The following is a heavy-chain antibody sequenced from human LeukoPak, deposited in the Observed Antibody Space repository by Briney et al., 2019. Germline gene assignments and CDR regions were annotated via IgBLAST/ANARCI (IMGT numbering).Heavy chain of an antibody. CDR3: AKRPGMRGHLDY. V-gene: IGHV3-23*01. J-gene: IGHJ4*02. Sequence: PGGSLRLSCAASGFTFSSYAVSWVRQAPGKGLEWVSAISGSGGSTYYADSVKGRFTISRDNSKNTLYLQMNSLRAEDTAVYYCAKRPGMRGHLDYWGQGTLVTVSS. CDR1: GFTFSSYA. CDR2: ISGSGGST. D-gene: IGHD3-10*01.